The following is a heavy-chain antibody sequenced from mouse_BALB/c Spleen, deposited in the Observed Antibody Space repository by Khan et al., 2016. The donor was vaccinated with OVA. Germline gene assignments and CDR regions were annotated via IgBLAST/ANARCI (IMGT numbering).Heavy chain of an antibody. CDR3: ARDYWDVFAY. D-gene: IGHD4-1*01. CDR1: GFNIKDTY. Sequence: VQLKQSGAELVKPGASVKLSCTASGFNIKDTYMHWVKQRPEQGLEWIGRIDPANGNTKYDPKFQGKATITADTSSNTAYLQLSNLASDDTAVYYCARDYWDVFAYWGQGTLVTVSA. CDR2: IDPANGNT. V-gene: IGHV14-3*02. J-gene: IGHJ3*01.